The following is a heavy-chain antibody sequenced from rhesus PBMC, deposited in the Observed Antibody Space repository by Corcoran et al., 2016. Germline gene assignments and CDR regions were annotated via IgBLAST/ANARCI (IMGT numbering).Heavy chain of an antibody. Sequence: QVLLQESGPGLVKPSETLSLSCAVSGGSINDHYSWHWIRHPPGPGLEWMGNFSGSGGSTYYNPSLQSRVTISKYTSKSQFSLKLNSVTAADTAVYYCVRKSIIAAGALDVWGRGVLVIVSS. CDR1: GGSINDHYS. J-gene: IGHJ5-2*02. D-gene: IGHD6-31*01. CDR3: VRKSIIAAGALDV. CDR2: FSGSGGST. V-gene: IGHV4S7*01.